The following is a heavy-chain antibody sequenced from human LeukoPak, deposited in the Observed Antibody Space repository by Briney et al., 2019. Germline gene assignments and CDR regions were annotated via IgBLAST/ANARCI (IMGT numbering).Heavy chain of an antibody. CDR1: GYTFIGYY. CDR2: INPNSGGT. CDR3: ARLYSSTEVIDS. Sequence: GASVKVSCKTSGYTFIGYYMHWVRQAPGQGLEWMGWINPNSGGTKYALKFQGRVTMTRDTSINTDYMELSSLRSDDTAVYYCARLYSSTEVIDSWGQGTLVTVSS. J-gene: IGHJ4*02. V-gene: IGHV1-2*02. D-gene: IGHD6-13*01.